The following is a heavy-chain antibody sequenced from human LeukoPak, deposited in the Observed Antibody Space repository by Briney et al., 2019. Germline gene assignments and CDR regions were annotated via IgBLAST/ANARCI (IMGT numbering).Heavy chain of an antibody. CDR2: IYSGGST. Sequence: GGSLRLSCAASGFTVSSNYMSWVRQAPGKGLEWVSVIYSGGSTYYADSVKGRFTTSRDNSKNTLYLQMNSLRAEDTAVYYCARDHEGSFDYWGQGTLVTVSS. CDR1: GFTVSSNY. J-gene: IGHJ4*02. V-gene: IGHV3-53*01. CDR3: ARDHEGSFDY.